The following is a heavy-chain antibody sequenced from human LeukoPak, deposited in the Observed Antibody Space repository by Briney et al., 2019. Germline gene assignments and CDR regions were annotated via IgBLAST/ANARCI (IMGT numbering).Heavy chain of an antibody. CDR2: IRSKANRYAT. CDR1: GFTFSGSA. Sequence: GGSLKLSCAASGFTFSGSAMHWVRQASGKGLEWVGRIRSKANRYATAYAASVKGRFTISRDDSKNTAYLQMNSLKTEDTAVYYCARDEIIMPHRKDYWGQGTLVTVSS. CDR3: ARDEIIMPHRKDY. V-gene: IGHV3-73*01. J-gene: IGHJ4*02. D-gene: IGHD3-10*01.